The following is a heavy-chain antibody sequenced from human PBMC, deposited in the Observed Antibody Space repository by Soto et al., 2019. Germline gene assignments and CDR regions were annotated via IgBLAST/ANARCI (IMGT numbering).Heavy chain of an antibody. J-gene: IGHJ6*02. D-gene: IGHD3-3*01. V-gene: IGHV3-11*06. CDR1: AFKFSDYY. CDR3: ACVAPTIFGAQFHHNLVDV. CDR2: ISSSGTYT. Sequence: QVQLVESGGGLVKPGGSLRLSCAASAFKFSDYYMSWVRQAPGKGLEWVSYISSSGTYTTYTDSVKGRFTVSRDNAKSSLYLQMNSLRGEDTAVYYCACVAPTIFGAQFHHNLVDVWGQGNTVTVAS.